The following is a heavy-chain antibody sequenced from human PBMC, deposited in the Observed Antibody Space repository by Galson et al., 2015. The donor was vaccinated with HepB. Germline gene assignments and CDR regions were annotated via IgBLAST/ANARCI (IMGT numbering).Heavy chain of an antibody. CDR3: AREGAFGGVIVSLDY. CDR1: GFTFSGYS. V-gene: IGHV3-30*03. D-gene: IGHD3-16*02. CDR2: ISYDGSKK. J-gene: IGHJ4*02. Sequence: SLRLSCAASGFTFSGYSMNWVRQAPGKGLEWVAVISYDGSKKYFADSVKGRFTISRDNSKNTLYLQMNSLRPEDTAVYYCAREGAFGGVIVSLDYWGQGTLVTVSS.